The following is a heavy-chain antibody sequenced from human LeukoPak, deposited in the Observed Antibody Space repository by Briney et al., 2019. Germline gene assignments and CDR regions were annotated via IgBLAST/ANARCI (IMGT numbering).Heavy chain of an antibody. CDR1: GYTFTSYD. CDR2: MNPNSGNT. CDR3: ARGASRSYWFDP. Sequence: ASVKVSCKASGYTFTSYDINWVRQATGQGLEWMGWMNPNSGNTGYAQKFQGRVNMTRNTSIRTAYMELSSLRSEDTAVYYCARGASRSYWFDPWGQGTLVTVSS. D-gene: IGHD3-16*02. V-gene: IGHV1-8*01. J-gene: IGHJ5*02.